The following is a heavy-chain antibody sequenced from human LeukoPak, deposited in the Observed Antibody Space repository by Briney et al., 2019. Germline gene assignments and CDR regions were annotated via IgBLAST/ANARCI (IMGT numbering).Heavy chain of an antibody. CDR1: GFTFSTYA. CDR2: ISRNGGRT. D-gene: IGHD3-22*01. J-gene: IGHJ3*02. Sequence: GGSLRLSCSASGFTFSTYAMHWVRQAPGKGLEYVSAISRNGGRTYYADSVKGRFTISRDNSKNTLYLQMNSLRAEDTAVYYCAKGRAMIAHDAFDIWGQGTMVTVSS. CDR3: AKGRAMIAHDAFDI. V-gene: IGHV3-64*04.